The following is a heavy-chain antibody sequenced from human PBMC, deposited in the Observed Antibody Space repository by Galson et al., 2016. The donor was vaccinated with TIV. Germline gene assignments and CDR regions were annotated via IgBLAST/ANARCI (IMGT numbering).Heavy chain of an antibody. D-gene: IGHD1-20*01. V-gene: IGHV4-38-2*01. CDR3: ARHGVGYNSGPRGYYYYFYMDV. CDR1: GSSISSGFW. CDR2: VYTTGST. J-gene: IGHJ6*03. Sequence: SETLSLTCVVSGSSISSGFWWSWIRQPPGRRLEWIGNVYTTGSTNYNPSLKSRVTISVDTSTNRFSLTLNSVTAADTAVYYCARHGVGYNSGPRGYYYYFYMDVWGKGTTVAVSS.